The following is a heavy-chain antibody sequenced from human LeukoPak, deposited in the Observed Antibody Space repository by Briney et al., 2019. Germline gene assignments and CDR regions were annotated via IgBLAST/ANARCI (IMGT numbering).Heavy chain of an antibody. CDR2: IYTSGST. V-gene: IGHV4-4*07. CDR1: GGSISSYY. CDR3: ARTIRIAVAGTTRGRALDI. Sequence: PSETLSLTCTVSGGSISSYYWSWIRQPAGKGLEWIGRIYTSGSTNYNPSLKSRVTMSVDTSKNQFSLKLSSVTAADTAVYYCARTIRIAVAGTTRGRALDIWGQGTMVTVPS. J-gene: IGHJ3*02. D-gene: IGHD6-19*01.